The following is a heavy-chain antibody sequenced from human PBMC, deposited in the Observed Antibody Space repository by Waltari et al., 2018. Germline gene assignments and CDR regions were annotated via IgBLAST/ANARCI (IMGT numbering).Heavy chain of an antibody. CDR1: GGSISSYY. J-gene: IGHJ4*02. V-gene: IGHV4-59*01. D-gene: IGHD3-22*01. Sequence: QVQLQESGPGLVKPSETLSLTCTVPGGSISSYYWSWIRQPPGKGLEWIGYIYYSGSTNYNPSLKSRVTISVDTSKNQFSLKLSSVTAADTAVYYCARGDSSGKSGFDYWGQGTLVTVSS. CDR2: IYYSGST. CDR3: ARGDSSGKSGFDY.